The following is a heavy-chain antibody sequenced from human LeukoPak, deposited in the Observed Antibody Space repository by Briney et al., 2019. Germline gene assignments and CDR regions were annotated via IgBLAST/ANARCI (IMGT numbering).Heavy chain of an antibody. V-gene: IGHV3-11*04. J-gene: IGHJ3*02. D-gene: IGHD5-12*01. Sequence: SGGSLRLSCAASGFTFSDYYMSWIRQAPGKGLEWVSYISSSGSTIYYADSVKGRFTISRDNAKNSLYLQMNSLRAEDTAVYYCARSSPTSDAFDIWGQGTMVTVSS. CDR2: ISSSGSTI. CDR3: ARSSPTSDAFDI. CDR1: GFTFSDYY.